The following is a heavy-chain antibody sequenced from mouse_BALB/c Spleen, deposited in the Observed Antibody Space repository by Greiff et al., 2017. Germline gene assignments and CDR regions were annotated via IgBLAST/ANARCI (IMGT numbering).Heavy chain of an antibody. CDR1: GFTFSSYT. D-gene: IGHD1-1*01. V-gene: IGHV5-6-4*01. Sequence: DVQLVESGGGLVKPGGSLKLSCAASGFTFSSYTMSWVRQTPEKRLEWVATISSGGSYTYYPDSVKGRFTISRDNAKNTLYLQMSSLKSEDTAMYYCTRDGATVEAFDYWGQGTTLTVSS. J-gene: IGHJ2*01. CDR3: TRDGATVEAFDY. CDR2: ISSGGSYT.